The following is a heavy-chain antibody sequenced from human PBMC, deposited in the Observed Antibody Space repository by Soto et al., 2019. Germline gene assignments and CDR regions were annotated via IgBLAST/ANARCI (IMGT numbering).Heavy chain of an antibody. J-gene: IGHJ4*02. D-gene: IGHD2-15*01. CDR1: GGTFSSYT. CDR3: ARDSGYGSGGSGQMEGPIDE. V-gene: IGHV1-69*08. Sequence: QVQLVQSGAEVKKPGSSVKVSCKASGGTFSSYTISWVRQAPGQGLEWMGRIIPILDIATYAQFFEGRVTITADKSTSTVNMELSSLRYEDKAVYYCARDSGYGSGGSGQMEGPIDEWGKVTLVSVSS. CDR2: IIPILDIA.